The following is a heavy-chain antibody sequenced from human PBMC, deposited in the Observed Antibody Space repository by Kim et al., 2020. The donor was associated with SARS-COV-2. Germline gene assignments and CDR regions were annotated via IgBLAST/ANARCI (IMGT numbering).Heavy chain of an antibody. CDR1: GYTFTSYG. CDR3: ARYGRWLLGRTEWFHNWFDP. V-gene: IGHV1-18*04. Sequence: ASVKVSCKASGYTFTSYGISWVRQAPGQGLEWMGWISAYNGNTNYAHKLQGRVTMTTDTSTSTAYMELRSLRSDDTAVYYCARYGRWLLGRTEWFHNWFDPWGQGTLVTVSS. D-gene: IGHD3-3*01. J-gene: IGHJ5*02. CDR2: ISAYNGNT.